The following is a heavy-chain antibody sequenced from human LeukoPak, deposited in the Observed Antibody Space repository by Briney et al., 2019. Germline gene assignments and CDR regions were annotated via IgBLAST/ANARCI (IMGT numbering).Heavy chain of an antibody. J-gene: IGHJ4*02. CDR1: GFTFSSYS. CDR3: VGGSGMVRPSDY. Sequence: PGGSLRLSCAASGFTFSSYSMNWVRQAPGKGLEWVSSISSSSSYIYYADSVKGRFTISRDNAKNSLYLQMNSLRAEDTAVYYCVGGSGMVRPSDYWGQGTLVTVSS. V-gene: IGHV3-21*01. CDR2: ISSSSSYI. D-gene: IGHD5-18*01.